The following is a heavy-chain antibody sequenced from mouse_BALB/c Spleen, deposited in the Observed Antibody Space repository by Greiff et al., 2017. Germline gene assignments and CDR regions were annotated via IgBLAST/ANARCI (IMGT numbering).Heavy chain of an antibody. CDR2: INPSSGYT. CDR1: GYTFTSYT. D-gene: IGHD2-3*01. J-gene: IGHJ1*01. CDR3: ARNGYYGWYFDV. Sequence: VKLMESAAELARPGASVKMSCKASGYTFTSYTMHWVKQRPGQGLEWIGYINPSSGYTEYNQKFKDKTTLTADKSSSTAYMQLSSLTSEDSAVYYCARNGYYGWYFDVWGAGTTVTVSS. V-gene: IGHV1-4*02.